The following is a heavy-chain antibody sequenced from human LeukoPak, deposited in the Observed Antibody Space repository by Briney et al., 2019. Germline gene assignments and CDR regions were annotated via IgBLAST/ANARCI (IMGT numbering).Heavy chain of an antibody. CDR2: IYPGDSDT. V-gene: IGHV5-51*01. D-gene: IGHD6-19*01. CDR3: ARLGLSSGSKGAFDI. Sequence: GVSLKISCKGSGYSFTSYWIGWVRQMPGKGLEWMGIIYPGDSDTRYSPSFQGQVTISADKSISTAYLQWSSLKASDTAMYYCARLGLSSGSKGAFDIWGQGTMVTVSS. CDR1: GYSFTSYW. J-gene: IGHJ3*02.